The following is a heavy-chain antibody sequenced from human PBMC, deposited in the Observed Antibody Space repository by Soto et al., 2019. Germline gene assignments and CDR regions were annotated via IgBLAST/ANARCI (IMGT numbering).Heavy chain of an antibody. CDR2: ISGSGGST. CDR3: AKDGYCSGGSCTNEYFQH. J-gene: IGHJ1*01. CDR1: GFTFSSYA. V-gene: IGHV3-23*01. D-gene: IGHD2-15*01. Sequence: GGSLRLSCAASGFTFSSYAMSWVRQAPGKGLEWVSAISGSGGSTYYADSVKGRFTISRDNSKNTLYLQMNSLRAEDTAVYYCAKDGYCSGGSCTNEYFQHWGQGTLVTVSS.